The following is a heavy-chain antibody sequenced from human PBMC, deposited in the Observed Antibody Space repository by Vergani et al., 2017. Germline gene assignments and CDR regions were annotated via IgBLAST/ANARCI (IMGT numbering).Heavy chain of an antibody. CDR1: GYSFTSYW. J-gene: IGHJ6*02. D-gene: IGHD3-9*01. CDR2: IYPGDSDT. V-gene: IGHV5-51*01. Sequence: EVQLVQSGAEVKKPGESLKISCKGSGYSFTSYWIGWVRQMPGKGLEWMGIIYPGDSDTRYSPSFQGQVTISADKSISTAYLQWSSLKASDTAMYYCERPQRYYDILTGYYSPPDYGMDVWGQGTTVTVSS. CDR3: ERPQRYYDILTGYYSPPDYGMDV.